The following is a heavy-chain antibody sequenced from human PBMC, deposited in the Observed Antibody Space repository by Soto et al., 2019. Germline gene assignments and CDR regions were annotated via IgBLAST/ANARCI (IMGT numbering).Heavy chain of an antibody. J-gene: IGHJ3*02. CDR1: GYSFTSYW. CDR3: ARRVYGSGSYYKPFDI. Sequence: RGESLKISCRGSGYSFTSYWIGWVRQMPGKGLEWMGIIYPGDSDTRYSPSFQGQVTISADKSISTAYLQWSSLKASDTAMYYCARRVYGSGSYYKPFDIWGRGTMVPVSS. CDR2: IYPGDSDT. D-gene: IGHD3-10*01. V-gene: IGHV5-51*01.